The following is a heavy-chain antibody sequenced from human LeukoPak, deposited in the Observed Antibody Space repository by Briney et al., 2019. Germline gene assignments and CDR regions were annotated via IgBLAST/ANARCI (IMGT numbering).Heavy chain of an antibody. Sequence: ASVKVSCKASGYTFTSYDINWVRHATGQGLEWTGWMSPNSGDTGYAQKFQGRVTMTRDTSISTAYMELTSLRSEDTAIYYCARENYYDGSGSPSASAPVDHWGQGTLVTVSS. V-gene: IGHV1-8*01. CDR2: MSPNSGDT. CDR1: GYTFTSYD. J-gene: IGHJ4*02. CDR3: ARENYYDGSGSPSASAPVDH. D-gene: IGHD3-22*01.